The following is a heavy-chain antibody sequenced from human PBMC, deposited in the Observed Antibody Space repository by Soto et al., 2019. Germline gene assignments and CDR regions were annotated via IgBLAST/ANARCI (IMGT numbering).Heavy chain of an antibody. CDR3: AKDLLPNRGYFQH. Sequence: GGSLRLSCAASGFTFSSYGMHWVRQAPGKGLEWVAVISYDGSNKYYADSVKGRFTISRDNSKNTLYLQMNSLRAEDTAVYYCAKDLLPNRGYFQHWGQGXLVTVYS. CDR2: ISYDGSNK. D-gene: IGHD2-15*01. V-gene: IGHV3-30*18. J-gene: IGHJ1*01. CDR1: GFTFSSYG.